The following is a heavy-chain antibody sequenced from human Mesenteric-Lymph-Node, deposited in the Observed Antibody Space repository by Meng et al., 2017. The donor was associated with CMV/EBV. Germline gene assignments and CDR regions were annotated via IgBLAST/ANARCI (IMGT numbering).Heavy chain of an antibody. CDR1: LRTREVC. CDR3: AHELGYCSSTSCYSWFDP. CDR2: IYWYDDK. Sequence: LRTREVCVRVVLHPPGKALEWLALIYWYDDKRYSPSLKSRLTITKDTSKNQVVLTMTNMDPVDTATYYCAHELGYCSSTSCYSWFDPWGQGTLVTVSS. D-gene: IGHD2-2*01. J-gene: IGHJ5*02. V-gene: IGHV2-5*01.